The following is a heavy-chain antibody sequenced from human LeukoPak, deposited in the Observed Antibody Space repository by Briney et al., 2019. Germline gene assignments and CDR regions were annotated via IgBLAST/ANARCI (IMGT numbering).Heavy chain of an antibody. Sequence: SETLSLTCTVSGGSISSYYWSWIRQPPGKGLEWIGYIYYSGSTNYNPSLKGRVTISVDTSKNQFPLKLSSVTAADTAVYYCARADYSSRWYGNRVYHYYYMDVWGKGTTVTVSS. CDR2: IYYSGST. D-gene: IGHD6-13*01. V-gene: IGHV4-59*01. CDR1: GGSISSYY. CDR3: ARADYSSRWYGNRVYHYYYMDV. J-gene: IGHJ6*03.